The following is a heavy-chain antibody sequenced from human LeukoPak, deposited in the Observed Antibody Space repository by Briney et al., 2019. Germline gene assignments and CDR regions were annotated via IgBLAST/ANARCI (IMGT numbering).Heavy chain of an antibody. V-gene: IGHV1-46*01. Sequence: ASVKVSCKASGYTFTSYYMHWVRQAPGQGLEWMGIINPSGGSTSYAQKFQGRVTMTRDMSTSTVYMELSSLRSEDTAVYYCARDGEGGGSVIFDYYYYMDVWGKGTTVTVSS. D-gene: IGHD3/OR15-3a*01. CDR3: ARDGEGGGSVIFDYYYYMDV. J-gene: IGHJ6*03. CDR2: INPSGGST. CDR1: GYTFTSYY.